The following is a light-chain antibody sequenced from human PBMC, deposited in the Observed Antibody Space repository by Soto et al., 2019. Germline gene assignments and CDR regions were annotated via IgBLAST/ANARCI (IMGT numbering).Light chain of an antibody. CDR1: QSISTY. CDR3: QQYNTYSRT. Sequence: DIQMTQSPSTLSASVGDRVAITCRASQSISTYLAWYQQKPGKAPKLLIYKASSLEGGVPSRFSGSGSGAEFTLTISSLQPDDFATYYCQQYNTYSRTFGQGTKVDIK. J-gene: IGKJ1*01. CDR2: KAS. V-gene: IGKV1-5*03.